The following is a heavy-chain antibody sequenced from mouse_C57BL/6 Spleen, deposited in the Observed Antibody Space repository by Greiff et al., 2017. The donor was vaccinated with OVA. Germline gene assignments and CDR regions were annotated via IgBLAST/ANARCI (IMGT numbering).Heavy chain of an antibody. CDR2: ISSGGDYI. V-gene: IGHV5-9-1*02. Sequence: EVKLVESGEGLVKPGGSLKLSCAASGFTFSSYAMSWVRQTPEKRLEWVAYISSGGDYIYYADTVKGRFTISRDNARNTLYLQMSSLKSEDTAMYYCTRAIYDYAMDYWGQGTSVTVSS. CDR1: GFTFSSYA. CDR3: TRAIYDYAMDY. J-gene: IGHJ4*01. D-gene: IGHD1-1*01.